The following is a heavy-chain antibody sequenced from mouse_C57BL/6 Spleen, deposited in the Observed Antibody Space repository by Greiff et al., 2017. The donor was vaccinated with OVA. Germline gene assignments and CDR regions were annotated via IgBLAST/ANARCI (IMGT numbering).Heavy chain of an antibody. J-gene: IGHJ4*01. D-gene: IGHD1-1*01. V-gene: IGHV1-59*01. CDR1: GYTFTSYW. Sequence: QVQLQQPGAELVRPGTSVKLSCKASGYTFTSYWMHWVKQRPGKGLEWIGVIDPSDSYTNYNQKFKGKATLTVDTSSSTAYMQLSSLTSEDSAVYYCARTITTVVAGAMDYGGQGTSVTVSS. CDR3: ARTITTVVAGAMDY. CDR2: IDPSDSYT.